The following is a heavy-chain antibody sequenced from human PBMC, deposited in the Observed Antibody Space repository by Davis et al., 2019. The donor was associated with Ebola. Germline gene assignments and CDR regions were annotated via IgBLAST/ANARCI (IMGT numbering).Heavy chain of an antibody. D-gene: IGHD1-26*01. CDR2: INPGGGST. V-gene: IGHV1-46*01. J-gene: IGHJ4*02. Sequence: ASVKVSCKASGYNFASLDIHWVRQAPGQGPEWMGIINPGGGSTTYAQKFQGRVTMTRETSTSTVYMELNNLRSEDTAMYYCARLGQQLLLGDWDYWGQGTLVTVSS. CDR1: GYNFASLD. CDR3: ARLGQQLLLGDWDY.